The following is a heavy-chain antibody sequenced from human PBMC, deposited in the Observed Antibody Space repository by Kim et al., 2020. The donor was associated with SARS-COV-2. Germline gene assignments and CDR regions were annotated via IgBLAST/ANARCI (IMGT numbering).Heavy chain of an antibody. Sequence: GGSLRLSCAASGFIFATYVMHCVSQNPGRSLEYVSALSSNGSDPNYADAVKGRCIISRDNSKNTMYLQMGSRRAEDMAVYYCAREGRHCSGTACYLFDYWGQGTLVTVSS. D-gene: IGHD2-2*01. CDR3: AREGRHCSGTACYLFDY. J-gene: IGHJ4*02. CDR2: LSSNGSDP. V-gene: IGHV3-64*02. CDR1: GFIFATYV.